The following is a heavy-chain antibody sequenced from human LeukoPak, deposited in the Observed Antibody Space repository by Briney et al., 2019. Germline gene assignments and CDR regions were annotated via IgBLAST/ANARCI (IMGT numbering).Heavy chain of an antibody. D-gene: IGHD2-21*02. CDR1: GGSFSGYY. CDR3: ARDLLGEAYCGGDCYWGTNDYYYYGMDV. V-gene: IGHV4-34*01. Sequence: SETLSLTCAVFGGSFSGYYWSWIRQPPGKGLEWIGEINHSGSTNYNPSLKSRFTISVDTSKNQFSLKLSSVTAADTAVYYCARDLLGEAYCGGDCYWGTNDYYYYGMDVWGQGTTVTVSS. CDR2: INHSGST. J-gene: IGHJ6*02.